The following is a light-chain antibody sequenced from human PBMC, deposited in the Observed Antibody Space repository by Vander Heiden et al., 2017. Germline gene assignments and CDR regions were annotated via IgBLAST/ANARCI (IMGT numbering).Light chain of an antibody. CDR3: QQSYRTPMYT. V-gene: IGKV1-39*01. CDR2: GAS. CDR1: QNINNY. J-gene: IGKJ2*01. Sequence: DIQITQSPSSLSASVGDRVPITSRATQNINNYLNWYQQKPGKAPKVLIYGASRLQSGVPSRFSGSGSGTDFTLTINSLQPEDFATYYCQQSYRTPMYTFGQGTKLEIK.